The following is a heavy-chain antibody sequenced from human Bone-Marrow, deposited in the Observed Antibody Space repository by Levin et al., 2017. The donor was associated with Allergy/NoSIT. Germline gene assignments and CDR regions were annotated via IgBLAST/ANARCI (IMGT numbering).Heavy chain of an antibody. CDR2: INTNTGNP. J-gene: IGHJ5*02. D-gene: IGHD2-15*01. V-gene: IGHV7-4-1*02. Sequence: ASVKVSCKASGYTFTSNAINWVRQAPGQGLEWMGWINTNTGNPTYAQGFTGRFVFSLDTSVSTAYLQISSLKAEDSGVYYCARRRLSGYCSGNTCYLPDNWFDPWGQGTLVTVSS. CDR1: GYTFTSNA. CDR3: ARRRLSGYCSGNTCYLPDNWFDP.